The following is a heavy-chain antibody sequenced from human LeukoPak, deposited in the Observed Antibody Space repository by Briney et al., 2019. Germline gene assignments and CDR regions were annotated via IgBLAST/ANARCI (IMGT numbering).Heavy chain of an antibody. CDR2: MNIDGSEK. CDR3: ARDPVEGEILLEY. V-gene: IGHV3-7*01. D-gene: IGHD1-26*01. CDR1: GFTFSNYW. J-gene: IGHJ4*02. Sequence: GGSLRLSCAASGFTFSNYWMGWVRQAPGKRLEWMANMNIDGSEKYYADSAKGRFSIYRNNARNSVYLQMASLRVEDTAVYYCARDPVEGEILLEYLGQGTLVTVSS.